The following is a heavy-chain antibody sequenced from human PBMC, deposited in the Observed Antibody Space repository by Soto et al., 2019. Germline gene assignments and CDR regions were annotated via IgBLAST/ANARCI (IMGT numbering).Heavy chain of an antibody. CDR3: ARVGDYGMDV. CDR1: GDTFSTHA. D-gene: IGHD3-10*01. CDR2: IIPILGTP. V-gene: IGHV1-69*06. J-gene: IGHJ6*02. Sequence: QVQLVQSGAEVKRPGSSVEVSCKASGDTFSTHAITWVRQAPGQGLEWMGGIIPILGTPNYAQKFQGRVTIIVDKSTSTAYMELSSVRSDDTAVYYCARVGDYGMDVWGQGTTITVSS.